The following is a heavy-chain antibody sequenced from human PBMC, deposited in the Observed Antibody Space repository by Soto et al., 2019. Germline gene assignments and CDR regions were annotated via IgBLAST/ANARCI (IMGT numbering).Heavy chain of an antibody. CDR2: ISYDGSNK. V-gene: IGHV3-30-3*01. D-gene: IGHD3-16*01. J-gene: IGHJ4*02. CDR3: ARRGGEFDY. Sequence: PSGSLTLSCAASGSTFSSYAIHWVRQAPGKGLEWVAVISYDGSNKYYAASVKGRFTISRDNSKNTLYLQMNSLRAEDTAVYYCARRGGEFDYWGQGTLVTVSS. CDR1: GSTFSSYA.